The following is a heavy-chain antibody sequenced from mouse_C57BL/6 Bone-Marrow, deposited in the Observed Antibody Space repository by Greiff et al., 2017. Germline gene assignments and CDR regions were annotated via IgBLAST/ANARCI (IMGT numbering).Heavy chain of an antibody. CDR3: ARDAFYYYGSSYGYYAMDY. D-gene: IGHD1-1*01. V-gene: IGHV7-1*01. J-gene: IGHJ4*01. CDR1: GFTFSDFY. CDR2: SRNKANDYTT. Sequence: EVKVVESGGGLVQSGRSLRLSCATSGFTFSDFYMEWVRQAPGKGLEWIAASRNKANDYTTEYSASVKGRFIVSRDTSQSILYLQMNALRAEDTAIYYCARDAFYYYGSSYGYYAMDYWGQGTSVTVSS.